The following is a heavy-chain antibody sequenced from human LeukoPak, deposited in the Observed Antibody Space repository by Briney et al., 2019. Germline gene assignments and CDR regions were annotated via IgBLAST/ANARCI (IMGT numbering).Heavy chain of an antibody. J-gene: IGHJ4*02. CDR3: TRDYYDNPGRFDY. Sequence: GGSLRLSCAASGFIFSIYEMNWVRQATGKGLEWISYISSSGSTIYYADSVKGRFTISRHNPRNSLYLHMNSLRAEDTAVYYCTRDYYDNPGRFDYWGQGTLVTASS. CDR1: GFIFSIYE. CDR2: ISSSGSTI. V-gene: IGHV3-48*03. D-gene: IGHD3-22*01.